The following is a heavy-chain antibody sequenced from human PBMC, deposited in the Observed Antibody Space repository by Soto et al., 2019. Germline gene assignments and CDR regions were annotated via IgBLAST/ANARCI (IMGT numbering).Heavy chain of an antibody. D-gene: IGHD3-9*01. Sequence: PSETLSLTCTVSGGSISSYYWSWIRQPPGKGLEWIGYIYYSGSTNYNPSLKSRVTISVDTSKNQFSLKLSSVTAADTAVYYCARGSYDILTGYMAQFSPPYFDPWGQGTLVTVSS. J-gene: IGHJ4*02. CDR1: GGSISSYY. CDR3: ARGSYDILTGYMAQFSPPYFDP. V-gene: IGHV4-59*01. CDR2: IYYSGST.